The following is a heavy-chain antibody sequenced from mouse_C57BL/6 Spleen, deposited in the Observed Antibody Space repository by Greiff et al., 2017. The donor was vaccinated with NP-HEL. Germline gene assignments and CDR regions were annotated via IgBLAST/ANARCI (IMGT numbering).Heavy chain of an antibody. V-gene: IGHV1-42*01. J-gene: IGHJ3*01. CDR3: ARGNVVITEGFAY. Sequence: EVQLQQSGPELVKPGASVKISCKASGYSFTGYYMNWVKQSPEKSLEWIGEINPSTGGTTYNQKFKAKATLTVDKSSSTAYMQLKSLTSEDSAVDYCARGNVVITEGFAYWGQGTLVTVSA. CDR2: INPSTGGT. CDR1: GYSFTGYY. D-gene: IGHD2-1*01.